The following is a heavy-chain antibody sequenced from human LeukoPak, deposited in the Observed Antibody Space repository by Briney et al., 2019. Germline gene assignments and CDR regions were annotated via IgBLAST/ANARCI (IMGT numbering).Heavy chain of an antibody. CDR1: GYTFTGYY. CDR2: INPNSGGT. V-gene: IGHV1-2*06. CDR3: AREVAVAGTRIFDY. Sequence: ASVKVSCKASGYTFTGYYMHWVRQAPGQGREWMGRINPNSGGTNYAQKFQGRVTMTRDTSISTAYMELSRLRSDDTAVYYCAREVAVAGTRIFDYWGQGTLVTVSS. D-gene: IGHD6-19*01. J-gene: IGHJ4*02.